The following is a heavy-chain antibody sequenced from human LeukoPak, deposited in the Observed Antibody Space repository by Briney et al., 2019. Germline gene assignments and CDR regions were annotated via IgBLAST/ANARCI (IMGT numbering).Heavy chain of an antibody. V-gene: IGHV1-8*01. J-gene: IGHJ4*02. CDR1: GYTFTSYD. CDR3: ARGYSNYLYYFDY. Sequence: ASVKVSCKASGYTFTSYDINWVRQATGQGLEWMGWMNPNSGNTGYAQKFQGRVTMTRNTSISTAYTELSSLRSEDTAVYYCARGYSNYLYYFDYWGQGTLVTVSS. D-gene: IGHD4-11*01. CDR2: MNPNSGNT.